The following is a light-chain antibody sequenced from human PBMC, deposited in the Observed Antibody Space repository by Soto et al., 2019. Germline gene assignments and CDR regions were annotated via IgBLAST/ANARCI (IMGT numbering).Light chain of an antibody. CDR1: QSVLYTSDNKNY. J-gene: IGKJ3*01. CDR2: WAS. CDR3: QQYYSVPFT. V-gene: IGKV4-1*01. Sequence: DIVMTQSPDSLAVSLGECTTINCKSSQSVLYTSDNKNYLAWYQQKPGQPPKLLIYWASTRESGVPDRFSGSGSGTDFTLTISYLQAEDVAVYYCQQYYSVPFTVXPGTKVDIK.